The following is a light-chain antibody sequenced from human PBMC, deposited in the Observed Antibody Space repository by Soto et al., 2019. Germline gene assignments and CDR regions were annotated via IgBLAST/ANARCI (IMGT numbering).Light chain of an antibody. J-gene: IGLJ3*02. CDR2: EVS. CDR3: CSYAGSSTLV. Sequence: QSALTQPASVSGSPGQSITMSCSGTSSDVGGYNFVSWYQQHPGKAPKLIIYEVSARPSGVSNRFSGSKSGNTASLTISGLQAEDEADYYCCSYAGSSTLVFGGGTKLTVL. CDR1: SSDVGGYNF. V-gene: IGLV2-23*02.